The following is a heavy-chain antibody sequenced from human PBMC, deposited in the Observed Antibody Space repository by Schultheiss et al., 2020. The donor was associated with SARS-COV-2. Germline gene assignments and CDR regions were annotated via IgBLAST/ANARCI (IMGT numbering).Heavy chain of an antibody. CDR1: GGSISSYY. J-gene: IGHJ4*02. D-gene: IGHD1-26*01. Sequence: SETLSLTCTVSGGSISSYYWSWIRQPPGKGLEWIGYIYYSGSTNYNPSLKSRVTISVDTSKNQFSLKLSSVTAADTAVYYCARVRSGSYGGWGDYWGQGTLVTVSS. CDR2: IYYSGST. V-gene: IGHV4-59*01. CDR3: ARVRSGSYGGWGDY.